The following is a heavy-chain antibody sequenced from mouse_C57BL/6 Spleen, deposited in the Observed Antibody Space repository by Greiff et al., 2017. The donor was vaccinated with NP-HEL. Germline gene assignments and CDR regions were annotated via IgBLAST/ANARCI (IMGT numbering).Heavy chain of an antibody. D-gene: IGHD2-1*01. CDR2: INPNNGGT. CDR1: GYTFTDYY. CDR3: SYGNYGGFFAY. V-gene: IGHV1-26*01. Sequence: EVQLQQSGPELVKPGASVKISCKASGYTFTDYYMNWVKQSHGKSLEWIGDINPNNGGTSYNQKFKGKATLTVDKSSSTAYMELRSLTSEDSAVYYCSYGNYGGFFAYWGQGTLVTVSA. J-gene: IGHJ3*01.